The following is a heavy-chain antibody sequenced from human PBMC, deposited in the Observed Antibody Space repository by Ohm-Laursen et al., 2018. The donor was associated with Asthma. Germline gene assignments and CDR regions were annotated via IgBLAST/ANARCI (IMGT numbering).Heavy chain of an antibody. CDR3: ATLSWYASQF. D-gene: IGHD2-2*01. Sequence: SLRLSCAASGFTFSGSWMTWVRQAPGKGLQWLAFIKPDGSQTYYADSMEGRFSISRDNSKNSLYLQMSSLRGEDTAIYYCATLSWYASQFWGQGTLVTVSS. CDR2: IKPDGSQT. J-gene: IGHJ4*02. CDR1: GFTFSGSW. V-gene: IGHV3-7*01.